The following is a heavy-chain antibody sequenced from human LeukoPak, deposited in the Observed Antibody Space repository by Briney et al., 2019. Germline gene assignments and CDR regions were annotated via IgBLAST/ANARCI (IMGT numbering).Heavy chain of an antibody. Sequence: SGLTLVNPTQTLTLTCTFSGFSLSTSGLGVGCIRQPPGKALEWLALIYWDDDKRYSPSLKSRLTITKDTSKNQVVLTMTNMDPVDTATYYCAHRLSGQLAMDVWGKGTTVTVSS. D-gene: IGHD6-6*01. CDR3: AHRLSGQLAMDV. CDR1: GFSLSTSGLG. J-gene: IGHJ6*03. V-gene: IGHV2-5*02. CDR2: IYWDDDK.